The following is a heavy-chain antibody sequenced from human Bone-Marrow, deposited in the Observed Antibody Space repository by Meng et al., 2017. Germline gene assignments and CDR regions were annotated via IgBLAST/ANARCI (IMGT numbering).Heavy chain of an antibody. V-gene: IGHV1-69*01. CDR3: VRDLESGSYYNFQH. J-gene: IGHJ1*01. D-gene: IGHD1-26*01. CDR1: GDTFSSYA. CDR2: IIPIFGTA. Sequence: QVQRLQSGAEVKKPGSSVKVSCKASGDTFSSYAISWVRQAPGQGLEWMGGIIPIFGTANYAQKFQGRVTITADESTSTAYMELSSLRSEDTAVYYCVRDLESGSYYNFQHWGQGTLVTVSS.